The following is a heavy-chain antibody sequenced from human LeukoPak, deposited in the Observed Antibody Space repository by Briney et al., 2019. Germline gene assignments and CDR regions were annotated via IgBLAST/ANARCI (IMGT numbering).Heavy chain of an antibody. CDR3: ARDQLRYFDRRGNWFDP. V-gene: IGHV4-4*07. D-gene: IGHD3-9*01. CDR2: IYTSGST. J-gene: IGHJ5*02. Sequence: SETLSLTCTVSGGSISSYYWSWIRQPAGKGLEWIGRIYTSGSTNYNPSLKSRVTMSVDTSKNQFSLKLSSVTAADTAVYYCARDQLRYFDRRGNWFDPWGQGTLVTVSS. CDR1: GGSISSYY.